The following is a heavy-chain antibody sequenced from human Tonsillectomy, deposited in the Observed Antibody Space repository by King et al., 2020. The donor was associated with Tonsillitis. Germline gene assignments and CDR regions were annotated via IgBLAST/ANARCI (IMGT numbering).Heavy chain of an antibody. CDR2: ISYSGST. V-gene: IGHV4-59*01. CDR1: GASISSYY. Sequence: QLQESGPGLVKPSETLSLTCTVSGASISSYYWNWIRQPPGKGLEWIGYISYSGSTNYDPSLKSRVTISVDTSRNQVSLNVTSVTAADTAVYYCARGVARSCYYDYWGPGSLVTVSS. CDR3: ARGVARSCYYDY. D-gene: IGHD2-15*01. J-gene: IGHJ4*02.